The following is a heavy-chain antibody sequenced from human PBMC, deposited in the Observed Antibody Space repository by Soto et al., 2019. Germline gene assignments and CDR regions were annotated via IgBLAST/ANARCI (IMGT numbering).Heavy chain of an antibody. J-gene: IGHJ4*02. CDR1: GXTFSSYW. D-gene: IGHD3-22*01. CDR3: ARAKYYYDTSGYPTYYFDY. Sequence: LRLSCAASGXTFSSYWMHWVRQAPGKGLEWVSRINSDGSGTNYADSVRGRFAITRDSAENTLYLQLNSLRAEDTAVYYCARAKYYYDTSGYPTYYFDYWGQGTVVTVSS. V-gene: IGHV3-74*01. CDR2: INSDGSGT.